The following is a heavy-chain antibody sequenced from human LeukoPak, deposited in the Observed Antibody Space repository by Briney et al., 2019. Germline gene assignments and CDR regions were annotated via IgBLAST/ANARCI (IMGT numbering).Heavy chain of an antibody. D-gene: IGHD3-16*01. J-gene: IGHJ6*03. Sequence: PSETLSLTCTVSGGSISSYYWSWIRQPPGKGLEWMGYIYYIGSTNYNPSLKSRVTISVHTSKNQFSLKLRSVTAADTAVYYCARETSQKGAHYMDVWGKGTTVTISS. CDR2: IYYIGST. CDR3: ARETSQKGAHYMDV. V-gene: IGHV4-59*01. CDR1: GGSISSYY.